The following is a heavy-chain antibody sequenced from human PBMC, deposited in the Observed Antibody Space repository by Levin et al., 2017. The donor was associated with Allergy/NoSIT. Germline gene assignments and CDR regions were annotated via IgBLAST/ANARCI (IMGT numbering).Heavy chain of an antibody. J-gene: IGHJ6*03. CDR3: ARDGDHITVVQGVILHYYYIDV. CDR2: ISYSGST. CDR1: GGSVTSGDYY. Sequence: PSETLSLTCTVSGGSVTSGDYYWTWIRQPPGKGLEWLGYISYSGSTTYNPSLKSRVTISVDTSKNQFSLKLSSVTAADTAVYYCARDGDHITVVQGVILHYYYIDVWGKGTTVTVSS. D-gene: IGHD3-10*01. V-gene: IGHV4-61*08.